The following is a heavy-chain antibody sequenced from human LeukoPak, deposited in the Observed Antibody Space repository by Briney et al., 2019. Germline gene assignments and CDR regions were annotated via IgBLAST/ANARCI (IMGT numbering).Heavy chain of an antibody. CDR1: GGSISSYY. CDR2: IYYSGST. J-gene: IGHJ4*02. CDR3: ARLHYSSGSYFDY. Sequence: SETLSLICTVSGGSISSYYWSWLRQPPGKGLEWIAYIYYSGSTNYNPSLKSRVTISVDTSKNQFSRKLSSVTAADTAVYCCARLHYSSGSYFDYWGQGTLVTVSS. D-gene: IGHD3-10*01. V-gene: IGHV4-59*08.